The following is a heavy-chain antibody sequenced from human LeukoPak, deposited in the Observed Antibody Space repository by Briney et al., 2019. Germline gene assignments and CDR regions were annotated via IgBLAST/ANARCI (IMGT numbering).Heavy chain of an antibody. J-gene: IGHJ6*03. CDR2: MNPNSGNT. V-gene: IGHV1-8*01. CDR3: ARLGAGYYDSSGYYWDYYMDV. D-gene: IGHD3-22*01. Sequence: ASVKVSCKASGYTFTSYDINRVRQATGQGLEWMGWMNPNSGNTGYAQKFQGRVTMTRNTSISTAYMELSSLRSEDTAVYYCARLGAGYYDSSGYYWDYYMDVWGKGTTVTVSS. CDR1: GYTFTSYD.